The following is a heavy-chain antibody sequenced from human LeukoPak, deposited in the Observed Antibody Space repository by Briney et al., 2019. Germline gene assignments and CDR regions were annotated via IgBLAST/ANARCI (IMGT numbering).Heavy chain of an antibody. V-gene: IGHV3-30*04. Sequence: GRSLRLSCAASGFTFSSYAMHWVRQAPGKGLEWVAVISYDGSNKYYADSVKGRFTISRDSSKNTLYLQMNSPRAEDTAVYYCAKGPVGWRGSRTYYYGMDVWGQGTTVTVSS. D-gene: IGHD5-18*01. J-gene: IGHJ6*02. CDR2: ISYDGSNK. CDR1: GFTFSSYA. CDR3: AKGPVGWRGSRTYYYGMDV.